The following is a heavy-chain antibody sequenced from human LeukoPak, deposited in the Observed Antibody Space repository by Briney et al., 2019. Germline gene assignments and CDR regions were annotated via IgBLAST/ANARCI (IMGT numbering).Heavy chain of an antibody. V-gene: IGHV3-30*02. CDR3: AKDLYSSGGYHCFDC. D-gene: IGHD3-10*01. Sequence: DSVKGRFTISRDNSKNTLFLQMNSLRAEDTAVYYCAKDLYSSGGYHCFDCWGQGTLVTVSS. J-gene: IGHJ4*02.